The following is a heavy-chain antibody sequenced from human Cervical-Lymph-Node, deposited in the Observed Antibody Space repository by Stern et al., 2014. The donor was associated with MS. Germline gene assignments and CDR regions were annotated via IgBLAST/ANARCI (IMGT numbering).Heavy chain of an antibody. CDR2: IIPSGTP. D-gene: IGHD3-16*01. V-gene: IGHV4-34*01. J-gene: IGHJ4*02. Sequence: QVQLQQWGAGLLTPAETLSLTCAVYGGSFSDYYWSWIRQPPGKGLEWIWEIIPSGTPSIHPSLRSRVSFSVDPSKNQFSLKLTSVTAADTAVYYCARGRRFAVAHYDYWGQGTLVTVSS. CDR3: ARGRRFAVAHYDY. CDR1: GGSFSDYY.